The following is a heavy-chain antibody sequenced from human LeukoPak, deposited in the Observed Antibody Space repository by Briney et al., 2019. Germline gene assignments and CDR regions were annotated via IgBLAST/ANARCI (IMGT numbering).Heavy chain of an antibody. V-gene: IGHV1-8*01. Sequence: ASVKVSCKASGYTFTSYDINWVRQATGQGLEWMGWMNPNSGNTGYAQKFQGRVTMTRNTSISTAYMKLSSLRSEDTAVYYCARVLVGSSSPPMDYWGQGTLVTVSS. D-gene: IGHD6-6*01. CDR3: ARVLVGSSSPPMDY. J-gene: IGHJ4*02. CDR1: GYTFTSYD. CDR2: MNPNSGNT.